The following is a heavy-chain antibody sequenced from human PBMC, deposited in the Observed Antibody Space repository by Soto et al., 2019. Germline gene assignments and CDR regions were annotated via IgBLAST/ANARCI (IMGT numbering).Heavy chain of an antibody. D-gene: IGHD6-19*01. V-gene: IGHV1-69*13. CDR3: ARDRGWDRPGLVGFDY. CDR2: IIPIFGTA. Sequence: GASVKVSCKASGGTFSSYAISWVRQAPGQGLEWMGGIIPIFGTANYAQKFQGRVTITADESTSTAYMELSSLRSEDTAVYYCARDRGWDRPGLVGFDYWGQGTLVTVSS. J-gene: IGHJ4*02. CDR1: GGTFSSYA.